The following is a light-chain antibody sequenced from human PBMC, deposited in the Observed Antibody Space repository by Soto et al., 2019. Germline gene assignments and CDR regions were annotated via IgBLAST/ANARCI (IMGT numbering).Light chain of an antibody. CDR3: QQYGSSGT. V-gene: IGKV3-20*01. Sequence: IVLTQSPGTLSLSPGERATLSCRASQSVSNNYLAWYQPKPGQAPRLLIYGASNRATGIPDRLSVSGSGTDFTLTIRRLEPEDFAVYYCQQYGSSGTFGQGTKVDIK. J-gene: IGKJ1*01. CDR2: GAS. CDR1: QSVSNNY.